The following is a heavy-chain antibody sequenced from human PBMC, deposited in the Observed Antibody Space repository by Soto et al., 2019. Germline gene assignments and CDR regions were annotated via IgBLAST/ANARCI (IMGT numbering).Heavy chain of an antibody. CDR2: IIPIFGTV. CDR3: TRDRGSTRHFHAMAV. J-gene: IGHJ6*02. CDR1: GGSFRTYT. D-gene: IGHD2-8*01. Sequence: QVQLVQSGAEVKKPGSSVKVSCKASGGSFRTYTTSWVRQAPGQGLEWVGGIIPIFGTVNYAQKFRGRVTITADESTSTAYMELTNLRSEDTAVYYCTRDRGSTRHFHAMAVWGQGTAVTATS. V-gene: IGHV1-69*01.